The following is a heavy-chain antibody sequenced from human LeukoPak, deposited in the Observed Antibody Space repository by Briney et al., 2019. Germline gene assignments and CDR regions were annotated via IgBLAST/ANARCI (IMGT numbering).Heavy chain of an antibody. J-gene: IGHJ4*02. V-gene: IGHV4-4*07. CDR3: AREIEYSSSYFDY. Sequence: AETLSLTCTVSGGSISSYYWSCIRQPAGKGLEWIGRIYTSGSTNYNPSLKSRVTMSVDTSKSQFSLKMSSVTAADTAVYYCAREIEYSSSYFDYWGQGKLVTVSS. D-gene: IGHD6-6*01. CDR1: GGSISSYY. CDR2: IYTSGST.